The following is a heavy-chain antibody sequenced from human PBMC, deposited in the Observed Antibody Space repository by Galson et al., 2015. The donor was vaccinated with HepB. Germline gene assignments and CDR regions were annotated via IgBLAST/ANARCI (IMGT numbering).Heavy chain of an antibody. CDR3: ARGGIHSSTWPPQSHLDF. Sequence: SVKVSCKASGYTLTDFYLHWVRQAPGQAIEWLGWINPNDAATNFAQKFQGRLTLTRDTSISTAYMELTGLTSGDSAVYFCARGGIHSSTWPPQSHLDFWGQGTLVAVSS. D-gene: IGHD2-2*01. V-gene: IGHV1-2*02. J-gene: IGHJ4*02. CDR1: GYTLTDFY. CDR2: INPNDAAT.